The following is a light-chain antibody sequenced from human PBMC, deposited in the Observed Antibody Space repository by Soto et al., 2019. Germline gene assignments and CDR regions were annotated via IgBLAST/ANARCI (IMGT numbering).Light chain of an antibody. CDR1: QSVSSN. CDR3: QQYYSTPLT. Sequence: IGLAQSPATLSVSPGKSATLSCRASQSVSSNFAWYQQKPGQAPRLLIYGASTRATGIPARFSGSGSGTEFTLTISSLQAEDVAVYYCQQYYSTPLTFGGGTKVDIK. V-gene: IGKV3-15*01. CDR2: GAS. J-gene: IGKJ4*01.